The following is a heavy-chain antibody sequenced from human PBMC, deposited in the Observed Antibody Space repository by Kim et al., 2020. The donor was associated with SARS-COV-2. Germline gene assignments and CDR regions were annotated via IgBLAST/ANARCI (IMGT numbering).Heavy chain of an antibody. D-gene: IGHD3-10*01. CDR1: GGSFSGYY. CDR2: INHSGST. J-gene: IGHJ5*02. CDR3: ARGSVVRSGSYYKP. Sequence: SETLSLTCAVYGGSFSGYYWSWIRQPPGKGLEWIGEINHSGSTNYNPSLKSRVTISVDTSKNQFSLKLSSVTAADTAVYYCARGSVVRSGSYYKPWGQGTLVTVSS. V-gene: IGHV4-34*01.